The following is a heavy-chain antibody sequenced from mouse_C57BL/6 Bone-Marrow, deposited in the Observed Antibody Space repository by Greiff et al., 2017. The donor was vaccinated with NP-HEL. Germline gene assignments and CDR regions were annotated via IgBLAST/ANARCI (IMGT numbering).Heavy chain of an antibody. J-gene: IGHJ3*01. V-gene: IGHV1-39*01. Sequence: LQESGPELVKPGASVKISCKASGYSFTDYNMNWVKQSNGKSLEWIGVINPNYGTTSYNQKFKGKATLTVDQSSSTAYMQLNSLTSEDSAVYYCARSGSYYGSSYGFAYWGQGTLVTVSA. CDR2: INPNYGTT. CDR3: ARSGSYYGSSYGFAY. D-gene: IGHD1-1*01. CDR1: GYSFTDYN.